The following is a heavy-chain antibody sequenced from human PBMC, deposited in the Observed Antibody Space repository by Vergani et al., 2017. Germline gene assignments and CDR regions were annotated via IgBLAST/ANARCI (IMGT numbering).Heavy chain of an antibody. J-gene: IGHJ4*02. CDR3: AREPIAVAGYFDY. Sequence: QVQLQQWGAGLLKPSETLSLTCAVYGGSFSGYYWSWIRQPPGKGLEWIGEINHSGSTNYNPYLKSRVTISVDTSKNQFSLKLSSVTAADTAVYYCAREPIAVAGYFDYWGQGTLVTVSS. V-gene: IGHV4-34*01. CDR1: GGSFSGYY. CDR2: INHSGST. D-gene: IGHD6-19*01.